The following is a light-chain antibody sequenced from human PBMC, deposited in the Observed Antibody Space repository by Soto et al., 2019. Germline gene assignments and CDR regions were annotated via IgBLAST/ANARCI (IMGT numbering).Light chain of an antibody. J-gene: IGKJ4*01. CDR2: DAS. V-gene: IGKV1-5*01. Sequence: IHMTHSPYSLSASLVDRFTTTFRASQSISSWLAWYQQNPGKAPKLLIYDASSLESGVPSTFSGSGSGTEFTLTISSLQPDDFATYYCQQYNSYSRTFGGGTKVDNK. CDR1: QSISSW. CDR3: QQYNSYSRT.